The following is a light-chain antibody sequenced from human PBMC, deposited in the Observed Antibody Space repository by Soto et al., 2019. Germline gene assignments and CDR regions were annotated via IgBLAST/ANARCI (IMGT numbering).Light chain of an antibody. V-gene: IGLV2-14*01. Sequence: QSALTQPASVSGSPGQSIAISCTGTNSDVGGYNHVSWYQHHPGKAPKLIIYEVSNRPSGVSNRFSGSKSGNTASLTISGLQAVDEADYYCSSYTGSTTWVFGGGTKVTVL. J-gene: IGLJ3*02. CDR1: NSDVGGYNH. CDR3: SSYTGSTTWV. CDR2: EVS.